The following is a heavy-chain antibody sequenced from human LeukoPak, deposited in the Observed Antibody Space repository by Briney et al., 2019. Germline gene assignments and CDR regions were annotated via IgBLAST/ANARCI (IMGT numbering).Heavy chain of an antibody. CDR2: ISSSGSTI. CDR1: GFTFSSYE. D-gene: IGHD3-22*01. V-gene: IGHV3-48*03. Sequence: GGSLRLSCVASGFTFSSYEMNWVRQAPGKGLEWVSYISSSGSTIYYTDSVKGRFTISRDNAKNSLYLQMSSLRAEDTAVYYRAGVLVVIIREGDAFDIWGQGTMVTVSS. CDR3: AGVLVVIIREGDAFDI. J-gene: IGHJ3*02.